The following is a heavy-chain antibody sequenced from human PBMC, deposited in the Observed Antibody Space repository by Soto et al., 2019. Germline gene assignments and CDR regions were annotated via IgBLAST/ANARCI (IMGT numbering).Heavy chain of an antibody. CDR1: GFTVSTNS. J-gene: IGHJ3*02. Sequence: EVQLVESGGGLIQPGGSLRLSCAASGFTVSTNSMSWVRQAPGKGLEWVSVIYSGGSTYYADSVKGRFTISIDNSKNTLYLQMQSLRAEDTAGYYCAKGILVDAFDIWGQGTMVTVAS. CDR3: AKGILVDAFDI. D-gene: IGHD2-2*01. V-gene: IGHV3-53*01. CDR2: IYSGGST.